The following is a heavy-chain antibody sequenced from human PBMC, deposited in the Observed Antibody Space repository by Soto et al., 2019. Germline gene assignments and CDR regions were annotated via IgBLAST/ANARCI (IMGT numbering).Heavy chain of an antibody. CDR3: ARDRGYCSGGSCYSYYYYYGMDV. CDR1: GDSVSSNSAA. Sequence: LSLTCAISGDSVSSNSAAWNWSRQSPSRVLEWLGRTYYRSKWYNDYAVSVKSRITINPDTSKNQFSLQLNSVTPEDTAVYYCARDRGYCSGGSCYSYYYYYGMDVWGQGTTVTVSS. CDR2: TYYRSKWYN. D-gene: IGHD2-15*01. J-gene: IGHJ6*02. V-gene: IGHV6-1*01.